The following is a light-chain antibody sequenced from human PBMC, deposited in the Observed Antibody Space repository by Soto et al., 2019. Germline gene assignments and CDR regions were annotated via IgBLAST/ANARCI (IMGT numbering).Light chain of an antibody. Sequence: QSALTQPASVSESPGQSITISCTGTSSDVGGYKYVSWYQQHPGKAPKLMIYEVSNRPSGVSNRFSGSKSGNTASLTISGLQAEDEADYYCCSYAGSWVFGGGTKVTVL. V-gene: IGLV2-14*01. CDR3: CSYAGSWV. J-gene: IGLJ3*02. CDR2: EVS. CDR1: SSDVGGYKY.